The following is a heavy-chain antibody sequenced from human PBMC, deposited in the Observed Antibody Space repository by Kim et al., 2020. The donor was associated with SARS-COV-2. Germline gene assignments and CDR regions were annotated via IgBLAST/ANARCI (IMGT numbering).Heavy chain of an antibody. CDR1: GYSFTSYW. D-gene: IGHD5-18*01. Sequence: GESLKISCKGSGYSFTSYWIGWVRQMPGKGLEWMGIIYPGDSDTRYSPSFQGQVTISADKSISTAYLQWSSLKASDTALYYCARLTVDTAMDYWYFDLWGRGTLVTVSS. V-gene: IGHV5-51*01. CDR3: ARLTVDTAMDYWYFDL. CDR2: IYPGDSDT. J-gene: IGHJ2*01.